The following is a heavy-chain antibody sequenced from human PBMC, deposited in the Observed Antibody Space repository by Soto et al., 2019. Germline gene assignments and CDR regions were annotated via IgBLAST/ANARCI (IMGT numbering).Heavy chain of an antibody. V-gene: IGHV4-59*01. D-gene: IGHD6-19*01. CDR1: GGSISSYY. J-gene: IGHJ5*02. CDR3: ARGRTVAGRENWFDP. CDR2: IYYSGST. Sequence: SETLSLTCTVSGGSISSYYWSWIRQPPGKGLEWIGYIYYSGSTNYNPSLKSRVTISVDTSKNQFSLKLSSVTAADTAVYYCARGRTVAGRENWFDPWRHGTLVTVSS.